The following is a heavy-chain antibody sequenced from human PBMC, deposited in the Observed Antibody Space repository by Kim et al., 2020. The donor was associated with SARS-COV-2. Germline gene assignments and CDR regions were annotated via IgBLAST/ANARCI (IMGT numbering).Heavy chain of an antibody. D-gene: IGHD1-1*01. CDR3: ARGPGRRTTKYFDY. Sequence: PALKSRVTISVDTSKNQCSLKLSSVTAADTAVYYCARGPGRRTTKYFDYWGQGTLVTVSS. V-gene: IGHV4-34*01. J-gene: IGHJ4*02.